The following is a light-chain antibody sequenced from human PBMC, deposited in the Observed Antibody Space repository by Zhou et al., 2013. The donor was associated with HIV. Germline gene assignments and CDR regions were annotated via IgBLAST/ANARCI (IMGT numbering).Light chain of an antibody. CDR2: GAS. V-gene: IGKV3-15*01. CDR1: QSVSSN. Sequence: EIVMTQSPATLSVSPGERATLSCRASQSVSSNLAWYQQKPGQAPRLLIFGASTRATGIPTRFSGSGSGTDFTLTISSLEPEDFAVYYCQQRSNWPITFGQGTRLXIK. J-gene: IGKJ5*01. CDR3: QQRSNWPIT.